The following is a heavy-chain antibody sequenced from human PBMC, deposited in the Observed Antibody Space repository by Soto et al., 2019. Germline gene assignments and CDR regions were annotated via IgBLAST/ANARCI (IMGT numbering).Heavy chain of an antibody. CDR2: ISSNGGST. CDR3: VKDYLYDSSGYYPNPGDY. D-gene: IGHD3-22*01. CDR1: GFTFSSYA. Sequence: PGGSLRLSCSASGFTFSSYAMHWVRQAPGKGLEYVSAISSNGGSTYYADSVKGRFTISRDNSKNTLYLQMSSLRAEDTAVYYCVKDYLYDSSGYYPNPGDYWGQGTLVTVSS. V-gene: IGHV3-64D*08. J-gene: IGHJ4*02.